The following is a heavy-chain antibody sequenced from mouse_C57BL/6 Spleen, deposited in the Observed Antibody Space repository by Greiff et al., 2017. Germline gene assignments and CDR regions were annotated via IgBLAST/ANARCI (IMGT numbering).Heavy chain of an antibody. J-gene: IGHJ2*01. D-gene: IGHD1-1*01. CDR1: GYTFTSYN. Sequence: QVQLQQSGAELVRPGASVKMSCKASGYTFTSYNMHWVKQTPRQGLEWIGAIYPGNGVTSYNQKFKGKATLTVDKSSSTAYMQLSSLTSEDSAVYVCSRSRYYYGSSYYFDYWGQGTTLTVSS. V-gene: IGHV1-12*01. CDR3: SRSRYYYGSSYYFDY. CDR2: IYPGNGVT.